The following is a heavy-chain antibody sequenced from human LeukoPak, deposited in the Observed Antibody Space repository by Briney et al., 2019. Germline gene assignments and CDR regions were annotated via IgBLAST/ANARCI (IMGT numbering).Heavy chain of an antibody. CDR2: IIPTLSSA. V-gene: IGHV1-69*08. J-gene: IGHJ4*02. Sequence: ASVKVSCKASGGTFSDYIVSWVRQAPGQGLGWMGRIIPTLSSANYAQKFQGRVTFTADKSTSTVYMELSSLRSEDTAVYYCARASELTRSSWYVPPSDSWGQGTLVTVSS. CDR1: GGTFSDYI. D-gene: IGHD6-13*01. CDR3: ARASELTRSSWYVPPSDS.